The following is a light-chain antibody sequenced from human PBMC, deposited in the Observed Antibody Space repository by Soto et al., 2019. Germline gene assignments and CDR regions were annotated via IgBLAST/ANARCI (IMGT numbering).Light chain of an antibody. Sequence: EIVLTQSPATLSLSPGERATLSCRASQSVSYYLAWYQQKPGQAPRLLIYDASNRATGIPARLSGSGSGTDFTLTISSLEPEDFAVYYCQQRSNWPPTFGQGTKVEIK. CDR1: QSVSYY. CDR3: QQRSNWPPT. J-gene: IGKJ1*01. V-gene: IGKV3-11*01. CDR2: DAS.